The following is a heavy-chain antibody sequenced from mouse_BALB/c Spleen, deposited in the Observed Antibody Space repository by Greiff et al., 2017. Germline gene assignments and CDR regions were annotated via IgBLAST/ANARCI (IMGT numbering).Heavy chain of an antibody. CDR2: ISSGGST. CDR3: ARATDTTYFDY. V-gene: IGHV5-6-5*01. J-gene: IGHJ2*01. Sequence: EVHLVESGGGLVKPGGSLKLSCAASGFTFSSYAMSWVRQTPEKRLEWVASISSGGSTYYPDSVKGRFTISRDNARNILYLQMSSLRSEDTAMYYCARATDTTYFDYWGQGTTLTVSS. CDR1: GFTFSSYA. D-gene: IGHD2-2*01.